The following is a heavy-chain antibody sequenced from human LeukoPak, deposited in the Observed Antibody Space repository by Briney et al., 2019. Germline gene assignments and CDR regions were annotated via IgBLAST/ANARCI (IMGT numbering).Heavy chain of an antibody. J-gene: IGHJ4*02. CDR2: ISGSGGST. CDR3: ANSDTAMGDYDY. Sequence: GGSLRLSCAASGSTFSSYAMSWVRQAPGKGLEWVSAISGSGGSTYYADSVKGRFTISRDNSKNTLYLQMNSLRAEDTAVYYCANSDTAMGDYDYWGQGTLVTVSS. V-gene: IGHV3-23*01. CDR1: GSTFSSYA. D-gene: IGHD5-18*01.